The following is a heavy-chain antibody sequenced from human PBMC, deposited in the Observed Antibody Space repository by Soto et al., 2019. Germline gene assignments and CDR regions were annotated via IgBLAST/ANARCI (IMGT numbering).Heavy chain of an antibody. D-gene: IGHD3-10*01. Sequence: SETLSLTCTVSGGSISSGGYYWSWIRQHPGKGLEWIGYIYYSGSTYYNPSLKSRVTISVDTSKNQFSLKLSSVTAADTAVYYCAREKVTMVRGDTKNWFDPWGQGTLVTVSS. CDR1: GGSISSGGYY. CDR2: IYYSGST. CDR3: AREKVTMVRGDTKNWFDP. J-gene: IGHJ5*02. V-gene: IGHV4-31*03.